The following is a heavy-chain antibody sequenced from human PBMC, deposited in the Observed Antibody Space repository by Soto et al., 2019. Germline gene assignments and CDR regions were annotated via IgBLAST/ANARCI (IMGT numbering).Heavy chain of an antibody. CDR3: ARSLGGLLWFGGTFDY. V-gene: IGHV4-39*07. J-gene: IGHJ4*02. CDR1: GGSISTRDSISTRSFY. CDR2: ISYSDGS. Sequence: SETLSLTCTVSGGSISTRDSISTRSFYWGWMRQPPGKGLQWIASISYSDGSFYNSSLKSRLTISVDTSKNQFSLKLSSVTAADTAVYYCARSLGGLLWFGGTFDYWGQGTLVTVSS. D-gene: IGHD3-10*01.